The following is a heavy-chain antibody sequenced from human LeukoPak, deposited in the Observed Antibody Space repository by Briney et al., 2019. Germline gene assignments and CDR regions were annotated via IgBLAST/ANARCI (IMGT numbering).Heavy chain of an antibody. CDR3: ARFLAQSWFDP. CDR1: GGTFNNYA. J-gene: IGHJ5*02. V-gene: IGHV1-69*13. Sequence: GASVKVSCKASGGTFNNYAINWVRQAPGQGLEWMGGIIPIFGSSNYAQKFQGRVTITADESTTTAYMELSSLRSEDTAVYYCARFLAQSWFDPWGQGTLVTVSS. CDR2: IIPIFGSS.